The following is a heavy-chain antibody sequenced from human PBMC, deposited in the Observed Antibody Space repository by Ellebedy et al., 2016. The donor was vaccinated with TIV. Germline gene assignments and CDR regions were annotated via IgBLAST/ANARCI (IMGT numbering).Heavy chain of an antibody. CDR1: GFSLTTSGVG. V-gene: IGHV2-5*02. J-gene: IGHJ1*01. CDR2: NFWDDDK. Sequence: SGPTLVXPTQTLTLTCSFSGFSLTTSGVGVHWLRQPPGKALEWLAVNFWDDDKRFSPSLQSRVTLTKETSKDEVVLTMSDMGPADTATYYSAHSRRRTVFGVPTDGGGLDSWGPGILVTVSP. CDR3: AHSRRRTVFGVPTDGGGLDS. D-gene: IGHD3-3*01.